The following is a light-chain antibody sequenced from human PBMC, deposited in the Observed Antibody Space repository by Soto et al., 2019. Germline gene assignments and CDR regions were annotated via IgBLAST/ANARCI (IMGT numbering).Light chain of an antibody. CDR2: EVT. CDR1: SSDVGGYNF. J-gene: IGLJ2*01. V-gene: IGLV2-8*01. CDR3: CSYAGSSTAI. Sequence: ALTQPPSASGSPGQSVAISCTGTSSDVGGYNFVSWYQQHPGKAPKLMIYEVTKRPSGVPDRFSGSKSGNTASLTISGLQAEDEADYYCCSYAGSSTAIFGGGTKVTVL.